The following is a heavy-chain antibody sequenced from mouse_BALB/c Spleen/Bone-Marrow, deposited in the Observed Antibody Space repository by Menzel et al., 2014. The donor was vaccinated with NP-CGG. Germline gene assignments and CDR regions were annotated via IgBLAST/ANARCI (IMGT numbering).Heavy chain of an antibody. V-gene: IGHV1S81*02. CDR2: INPSNGRT. CDR3: AARLSHLAMDY. CDR1: GYTFTNYW. D-gene: IGHD2-2*01. J-gene: IGHJ4*01. Sequence: QVQLKHSGAELVKPGASLKLSCKASGYTFTNYWIHWVKQRPGQGLEWIGEINPSNGRTNYNEKFKTKATLTADKSSSTAYMQLSSLTSEDSAVNYCAARLSHLAMDYWGQGTSVTVSS.